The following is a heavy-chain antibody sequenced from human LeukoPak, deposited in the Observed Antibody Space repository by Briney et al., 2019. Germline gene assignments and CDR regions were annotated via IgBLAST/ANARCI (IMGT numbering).Heavy chain of an antibody. CDR3: ARQAIAARRGWFDS. CDR2: IYPGDSDT. D-gene: IGHD6-6*01. Sequence: GESLKISCKGFGYSFPNYWIGWVRQMPGKGLEWMGIIYPGDSDTRYSPSFQGQVTISADKSISTACLQWSSLKASDTAIYYCARQAIAARRGWFDSWGQGTLVTVS. CDR1: GYSFPNYW. J-gene: IGHJ5*01. V-gene: IGHV5-51*01.